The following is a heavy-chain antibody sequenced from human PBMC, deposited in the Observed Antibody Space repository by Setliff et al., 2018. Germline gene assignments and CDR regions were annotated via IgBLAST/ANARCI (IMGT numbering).Heavy chain of an antibody. CDR3: ARFRRGVALGWFDP. CDR1: GGSFSGYY. D-gene: IGHD3-10*01. CDR2: INQSGST. Sequence: SETLSLTCAVYGGSFSGYYWSWIRQPPGKGLEWIGEINQSGSTNYNPSLKSRVTISVDTSKNQFSLKLSSVTAADTAVYYCARFRRGVALGWFDPWGQGTLVTVSS. V-gene: IGHV4-34*09. J-gene: IGHJ5*02.